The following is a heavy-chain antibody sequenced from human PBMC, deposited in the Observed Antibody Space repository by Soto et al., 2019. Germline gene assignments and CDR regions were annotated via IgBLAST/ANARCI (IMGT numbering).Heavy chain of an antibody. CDR1: GGTFSSYA. V-gene: IGHV1-69*13. J-gene: IGHJ6*02. D-gene: IGHD1-7*01. Sequence: SVKVSCKASGGTFSSYAISWVRQAPGQGLEWMGGIIPIFGTANYAQKFQGRVTITADESTSTAYMELSSLRSEDTAVYYCASTTITGTWVDYYYYGMDVWGQGTTVTVSS. CDR2: IIPIFGTA. CDR3: ASTTITGTWVDYYYYGMDV.